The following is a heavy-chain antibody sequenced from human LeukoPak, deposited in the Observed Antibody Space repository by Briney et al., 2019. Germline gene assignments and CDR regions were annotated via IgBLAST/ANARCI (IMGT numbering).Heavy chain of an antibody. D-gene: IGHD4-17*01. CDR2: ISYDGSNK. V-gene: IGHV3-30*18. CDR3: AKDPVETYGDYVGNWSDP. J-gene: IGHJ5*02. Sequence: GGSLRLSCAASGFTFSGYGMHWVRQAPGKGLEWVAVISYDGSNKYYADSVKGRFTISRDNSKNTLYLQMNSLRAEDTAVYYCAKDPVETYGDYVGNWSDPWGQGTLVTVSS. CDR1: GFTFSGYG.